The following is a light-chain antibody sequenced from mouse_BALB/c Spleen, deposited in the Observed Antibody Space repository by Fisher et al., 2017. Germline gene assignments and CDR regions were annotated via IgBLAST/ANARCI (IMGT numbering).Light chain of an antibody. V-gene: IGKV4-59*01. CDR1: SSVSY. Sequence: IVITQTPAIMSASPGEKVTMTCSASSSVSYMHWYQQKSGTSPKRWIYDTSKLASGVPARFSGSGSGTSYSLTISRMEAEDAATYYCQQRSSYPPITFGAGTKLELK. J-gene: IGKJ5*01. CDR2: DTS. CDR3: QQRSSYPPIT.